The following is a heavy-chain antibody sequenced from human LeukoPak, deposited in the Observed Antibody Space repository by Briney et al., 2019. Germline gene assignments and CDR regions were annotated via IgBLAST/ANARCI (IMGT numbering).Heavy chain of an antibody. D-gene: IGHD6-13*01. J-gene: IGHJ5*02. CDR1: GGSISTYY. Sequence: KSSETLSLTCTVSGGSISTYYWSWIRQPPGKGLEWIGYIDYSGSTNYNPSLKSRVTISVDTSKNQFSLKLSSVTAADTAVYYCARGEAAVEWFDPWGQGTLVTVSS. CDR2: IDYSGST. CDR3: ARGEAAVEWFDP. V-gene: IGHV4-59*01.